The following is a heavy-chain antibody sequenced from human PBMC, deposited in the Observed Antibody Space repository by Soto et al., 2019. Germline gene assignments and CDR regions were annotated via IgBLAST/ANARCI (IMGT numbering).Heavy chain of an antibody. D-gene: IGHD3-16*01. CDR2: ISYDGVNK. CDR1: GFTFSTYS. CDR3: ARFLGGSIPVGFDY. V-gene: IGHV3-30-3*01. J-gene: IGHJ4*02. Sequence: GGSLRLSCAASGFTFSTYSMHWVRQAPGKGLEWVAVISYDGVNKYYADSLKGRFTISRDNSKNVLYLQMNSLRIEDTAVYYCARFLGGSIPVGFDYWGQGTLVTVSS.